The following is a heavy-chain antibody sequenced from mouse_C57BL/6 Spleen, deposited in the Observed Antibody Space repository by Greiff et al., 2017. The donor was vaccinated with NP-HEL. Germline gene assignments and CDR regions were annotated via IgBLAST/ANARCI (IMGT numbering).Heavy chain of an antibody. D-gene: IGHD2-2*01. CDR3: ARVKGYDRRGYYFDY. CDR2: ISGGGGNT. V-gene: IGHV5-9*01. CDR1: GFTFSSYT. J-gene: IGHJ2*01. Sequence: EVKLMESGGGLVKPGGSLKLSCAASGFTFSSYTMSWVRQTPEKRLEWVATISGGGGNTYYPDSVKGRFTISRDNAKNTLYLQMSSLRSEDTALYYCARVKGYDRRGYYFDYWGQGTTLTVSS.